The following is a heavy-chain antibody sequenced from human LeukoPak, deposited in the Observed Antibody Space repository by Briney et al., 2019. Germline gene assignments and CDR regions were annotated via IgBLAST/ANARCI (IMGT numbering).Heavy chain of an antibody. D-gene: IGHD6-19*01. CDR3: ARVQSGWKFLVDV. J-gene: IGHJ6*02. Sequence: QPGGSLRLSCATSGFTLRSHWMSWVRQAAGKGLEWVANINEDGSEKYCVNSARGRFTISRANAESSLTLQMNSLRVEDTAVYYCARVQSGWKFLVDVWGQGTTVTVSS. CDR2: INEDGSEK. CDR1: GFTLRSHW. V-gene: IGHV3-7*01.